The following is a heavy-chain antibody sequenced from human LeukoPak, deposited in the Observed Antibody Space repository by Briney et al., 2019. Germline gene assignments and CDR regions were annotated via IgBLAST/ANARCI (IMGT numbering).Heavy chain of an antibody. Sequence: GGSLRLSCAASGFTVSSNYMSWVRQAPGKGLEWVSVIYSGDSTYYADSVKGRFTISRDNSKNTLYLQMNSLRAEDTAVYYCARGRRSGWYVYFDYWGQGTLVTVSS. CDR3: ARGRRSGWYVYFDY. CDR2: IYSGDST. V-gene: IGHV3-66*02. D-gene: IGHD6-19*01. J-gene: IGHJ4*02. CDR1: GFTVSSNY.